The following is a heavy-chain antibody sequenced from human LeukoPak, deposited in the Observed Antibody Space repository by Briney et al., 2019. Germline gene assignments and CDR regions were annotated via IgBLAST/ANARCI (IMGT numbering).Heavy chain of an antibody. Sequence: GGSLRLSCAASGFTFSSYSMNWVRQAPGKGLEWVALISYDGSHKYYADSVKGRFTISRDNSKNTLYLQMNSLRAEDTAVYYCARDRYSSGYYPIFDYWGQGTLVTVSS. CDR1: GFTFSSYS. D-gene: IGHD3-22*01. CDR2: ISYDGSHK. CDR3: ARDRYSSGYYPIFDY. J-gene: IGHJ4*02. V-gene: IGHV3-30*03.